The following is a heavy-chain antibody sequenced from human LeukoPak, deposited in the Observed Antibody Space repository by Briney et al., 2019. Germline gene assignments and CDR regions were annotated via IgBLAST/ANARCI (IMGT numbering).Heavy chain of an antibody. V-gene: IGHV3-21*01. CDR3: ARNYGDYLSEFDY. J-gene: IGHJ4*02. Sequence: GGSLRLSCAASGFTFSSYSMNWVRQAPGKGLEWVSSISSSSSYIYYADSVKGRFTISRDNAKNSLYLQMNSLRVEDTAVYYCARNYGDYLSEFDYWGQGTLVTVSS. CDR2: ISSSSSYI. D-gene: IGHD4-17*01. CDR1: GFTFSSYS.